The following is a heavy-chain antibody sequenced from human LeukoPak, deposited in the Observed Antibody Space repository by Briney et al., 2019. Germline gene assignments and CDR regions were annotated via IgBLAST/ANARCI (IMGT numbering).Heavy chain of an antibody. Sequence: SETLSLTCAVYGGSFSGYYLSWIRQPPGKGLEWIGEINHGGSTNYNPSLKSRVTISVDTSKNQFSLKLSSVTAADTAVYYCARLAARPYNYYYYMDVWGKGTTVTVSS. V-gene: IGHV4-34*01. J-gene: IGHJ6*03. D-gene: IGHD6-6*01. CDR2: INHGGST. CDR1: GGSFSGYY. CDR3: ARLAARPYNYYYYMDV.